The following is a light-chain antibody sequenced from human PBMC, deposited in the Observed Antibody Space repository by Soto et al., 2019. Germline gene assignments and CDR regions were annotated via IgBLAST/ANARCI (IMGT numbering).Light chain of an antibody. Sequence: DIQMTQSPSSLSASVVDRVTITCRASQGIRNDLGWYQQKQGKAPKRLIYNASSLQSGVPSRFSGSASGTELTRRISRLQAEDFAPYFCPDGCTLGQGTKVEIK. V-gene: IGKV1-17*01. J-gene: IGKJ1*01. CDR1: QGIRND. CDR3: PDGCT. CDR2: NAS.